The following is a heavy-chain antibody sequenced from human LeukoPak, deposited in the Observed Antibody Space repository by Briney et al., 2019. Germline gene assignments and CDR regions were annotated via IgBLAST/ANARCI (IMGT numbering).Heavy chain of an antibody. D-gene: IGHD3/OR15-3a*01. V-gene: IGHV3-64D*06. Sequence: GGSLRLSCSASGFTFSSYAMHWVRQAPGKGLEYVSAISSNGGSTFYADSGRGRFTIYRDNAKNTLYLHMSSLRAEDSAVYYCVKLRTGTRSAIDYWGQGTLVSVSS. CDR3: VKLRTGTRSAIDY. CDR2: ISSNGGST. J-gene: IGHJ4*02. CDR1: GFTFSSYA.